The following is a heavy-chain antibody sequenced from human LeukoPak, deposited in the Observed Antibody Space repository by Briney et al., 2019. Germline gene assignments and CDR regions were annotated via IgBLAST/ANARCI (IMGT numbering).Heavy chain of an antibody. Sequence: PGGSLRLSCAASGFTFSSYGMHWVRQAPGKGLEWVSVIHSDGSTYYADSVEGRFTISRDSFKNTVFLQMNSLRAEDTAVYYCAGSWDDTFDYWGQGTLVTVSS. CDR3: AGSWDDTFDY. CDR2: IHSDGST. D-gene: IGHD3-9*01. V-gene: IGHV3-NL1*01. J-gene: IGHJ4*02. CDR1: GFTFSSYG.